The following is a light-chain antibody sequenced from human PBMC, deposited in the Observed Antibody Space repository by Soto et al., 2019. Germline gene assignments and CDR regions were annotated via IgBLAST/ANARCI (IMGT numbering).Light chain of an antibody. CDR1: QGIGNA. V-gene: IGKV1-6*01. Sequence: IQMTQSPSSLSASVGHTVTISCRASQGIGNALGWYQQKPGKNPKVLIYGASNLQSGVPPRCSGSGSGTDYSLAISSLQPEDSATYYCLQDINYPWTFGQGTKVDIK. J-gene: IGKJ1*01. CDR2: GAS. CDR3: LQDINYPWT.